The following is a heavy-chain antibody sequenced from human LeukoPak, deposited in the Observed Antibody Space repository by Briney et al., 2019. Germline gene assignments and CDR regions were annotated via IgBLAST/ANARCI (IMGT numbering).Heavy chain of an antibody. CDR1: GFTFSSYS. D-gene: IGHD3-22*01. CDR2: ISSGSSSA. CDR3: ARSSGYYYDSSGYYCDY. J-gene: IGHJ4*02. V-gene: IGHV3-48*01. Sequence: GGSLRLSCAASGFTFSSYSMNWVRQAPGKGLEWISYISSGSSSAYYADSVKGRFTISRDNSKNTLYLQMNSLRAEDTAVYYCARSSGYYYDSSGYYCDYWGQGTLVTVSS.